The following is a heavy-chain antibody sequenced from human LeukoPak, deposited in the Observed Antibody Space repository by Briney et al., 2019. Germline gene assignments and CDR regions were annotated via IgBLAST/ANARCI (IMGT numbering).Heavy chain of an antibody. Sequence: GGSLRLSCAASGFTFSSYSMNWVRHAPGKGLEWVSSISSSSSYIYYADSVKGRFTISRDNAKNSLYLQMNSLRAEDTAVYYCARDPVLLWFGAFDYWGQGTLVTVSS. D-gene: IGHD3-10*01. CDR1: GFTFSSYS. CDR2: ISSSSSYI. V-gene: IGHV3-21*01. CDR3: ARDPVLLWFGAFDY. J-gene: IGHJ4*02.